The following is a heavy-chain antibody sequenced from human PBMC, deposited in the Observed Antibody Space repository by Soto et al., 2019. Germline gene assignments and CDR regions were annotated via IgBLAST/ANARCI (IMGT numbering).Heavy chain of an antibody. D-gene: IGHD6-19*01. CDR3: AKDSSASSGLDS. V-gene: IGHV3-30*18. J-gene: IGHJ4*02. CDR2: ISSDGSSK. Sequence: QVQLVESGGGVVQPGRSLRLSCAASGFTFSSYDMHWVRQAPGKGLEWVAIISSDGSSKYYTDSVKGRFTISRDNSKNTLYLQMNSLRAEDTAVYYCAKDSSASSGLDSWAQGPLFTVSS. CDR1: GFTFSSYD.